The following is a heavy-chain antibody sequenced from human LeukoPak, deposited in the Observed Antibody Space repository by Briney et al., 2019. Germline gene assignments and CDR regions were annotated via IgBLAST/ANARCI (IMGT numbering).Heavy chain of an antibody. CDR1: GGSFSGYY. V-gene: IGHV4-34*12. D-gene: IGHD2-8*01. J-gene: IGHJ4*02. CDR2: IVQSGRT. CDR3: ARGSVLMGYASFDY. Sequence: SETLSLTCIVYGGSFSGYYWTWIRQPPGKGLEWIGEIVQSGRTNYSPSLESRLTLSVDTSKNQLSLKLSSVTAADTAVYYCARGSVLMGYASFDYWGQGALVTVSS.